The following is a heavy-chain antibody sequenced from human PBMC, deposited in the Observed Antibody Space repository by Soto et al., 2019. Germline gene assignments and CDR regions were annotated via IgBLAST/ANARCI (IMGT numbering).Heavy chain of an antibody. CDR2: IYYSGST. CDR3: ARRERAAGTDWWFDP. D-gene: IGHD6-13*01. Sequence: SETLSLTCSVSGGSISSSSFHWGWVRQPPGKGLEWIGSIYYSGSTYYSPSLKSRVTISVDTSKNQFSLKLSSVTAADTAVYYCARRERAAGTDWWFDPWGQGTLVTVSS. V-gene: IGHV4-39*01. CDR1: GGSISSSSFH. J-gene: IGHJ5*02.